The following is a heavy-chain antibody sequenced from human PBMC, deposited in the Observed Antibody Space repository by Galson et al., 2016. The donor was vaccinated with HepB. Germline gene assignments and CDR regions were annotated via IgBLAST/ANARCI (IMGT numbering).Heavy chain of an antibody. V-gene: IGHV1-3*01. Sequence: SVKVSCKASGYNFISYSMHWVRQAPGQSLEWLGWINAANGNTKYAQTLQGRITFTRDTSADTLYLDLRNLRSADTAVYFCARPRRLRDDPLDIGGQGAMVTVS. CDR3: ARPRRLRDDPLDI. D-gene: IGHD2-15*01. CDR2: INAANGNT. CDR1: GYNFISYS. J-gene: IGHJ3*02.